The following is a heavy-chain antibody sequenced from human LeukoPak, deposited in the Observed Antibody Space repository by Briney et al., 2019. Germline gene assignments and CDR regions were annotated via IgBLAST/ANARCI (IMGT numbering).Heavy chain of an antibody. CDR3: ARDTPPQRFDY. CDR2: IRPKTGDA. Sequence: GASVKVSCRAVGYRFFDYWLHWVRQAPGQGPEWMGYIRPKTGDADYARDFQGRVVMTRDMSTNTAYIELTGLTSDDTAVYYCARDTPPQRFDYWGQGTLVIVSS. V-gene: IGHV1-2*02. J-gene: IGHJ4*02. CDR1: GYRFFDYW.